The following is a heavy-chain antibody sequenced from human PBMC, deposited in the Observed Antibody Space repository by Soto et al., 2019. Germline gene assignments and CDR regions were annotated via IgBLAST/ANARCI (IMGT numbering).Heavy chain of an antibody. J-gene: IGHJ4*02. CDR2: IYHSGNT. CDR1: GGSISSSNW. D-gene: IGHD3-10*01. V-gene: IGHV4-4*02. CDR3: ARRWGEGRVDY. Sequence: QVQLQESGPGLVKPSGTLSLTCAVSGGSISSSNWWSWVRQPPGKGLEWIGEIYHSGNTNYNPSRKSRVAMAVDKSRNQFSLKLSSVTAAGTAVYSCARRWGEGRVDYWGQGTLVTVSS.